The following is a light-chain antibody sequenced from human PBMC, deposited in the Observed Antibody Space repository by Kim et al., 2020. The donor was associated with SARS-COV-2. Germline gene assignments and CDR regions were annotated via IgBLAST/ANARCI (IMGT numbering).Light chain of an antibody. CDR2: GAS. V-gene: IGKV3-15*01. CDR3: QQYNDWPWT. J-gene: IGKJ1*01. Sequence: EIVMTQSPATLSVSPGERVTLSCRASQSISSNLGWYQQKPGQAPRLLIYGASTRATGIPARFSGSGSETEFTLTISSLQSEDFAVYCCQQYNDWPWTFGQGTKVEI. CDR1: QSISSN.